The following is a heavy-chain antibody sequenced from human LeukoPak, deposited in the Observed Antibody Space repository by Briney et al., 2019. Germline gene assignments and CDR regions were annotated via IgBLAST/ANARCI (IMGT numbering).Heavy chain of an antibody. V-gene: IGHV1-69*06. CDR3: ARARLLWFGDGDY. CDR2: IIPIFGTA. Sequence: GSSVKVSCKASGGTFSSYAISWVRQAPGQGLEWMGGIIPIFGTANYAQKFQGRVTITADKSTSTAYMELSSLRSEDTAVYYCARARLLWFGDGDYWGQGTLVTVSS. CDR1: GGTFSSYA. J-gene: IGHJ4*02. D-gene: IGHD3-10*01.